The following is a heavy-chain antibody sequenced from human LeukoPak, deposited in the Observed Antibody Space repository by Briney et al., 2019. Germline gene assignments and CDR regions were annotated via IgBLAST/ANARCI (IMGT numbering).Heavy chain of an antibody. Sequence: RTGGSLRLSCAASGFTFSSYAMSWVRQAPGKGLEWVSAISGSGGSTYYADSVKGRFTISRDNSKNTLYLQMNSLRAEDTAVYYCAKDRLDIVVVVAATRWFDPWGQGTLVTVSS. V-gene: IGHV3-23*01. J-gene: IGHJ5*02. CDR3: AKDRLDIVVVVAATRWFDP. CDR2: ISGSGGST. CDR1: GFTFSSYA. D-gene: IGHD2-15*01.